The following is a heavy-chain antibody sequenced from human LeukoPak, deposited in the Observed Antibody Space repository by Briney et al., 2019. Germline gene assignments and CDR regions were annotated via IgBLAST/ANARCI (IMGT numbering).Heavy chain of an antibody. V-gene: IGHV3-53*01. CDR1: GFTVSSNY. CDR3: ARDPPQLGETKERVYTGMDV. D-gene: IGHD2-2*02. J-gene: IGHJ6*02. Sequence: PGGSLRLSCAASGFTVSSNYMSWVRQAPGKGLEWVSVIYSGGSTYYADSVKGRFTISRDNSKNTLYLQMNSLRAEDTAVYYCARDPPQLGETKERVYTGMDVWGQGTTVTVSS. CDR2: IYSGGST.